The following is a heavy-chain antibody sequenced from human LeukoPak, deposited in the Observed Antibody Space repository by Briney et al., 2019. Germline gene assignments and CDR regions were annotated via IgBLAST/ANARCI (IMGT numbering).Heavy chain of an antibody. V-gene: IGHV3-30*02. D-gene: IGHD6-6*01. Sequence: GGSLRLSCAASGFTFSSYGMHWVRQAPGKGLEWVAFIQYDGSNKYYADSVKGRFTTSRDNSKNTLYLQMNSLRAEDTAVYYCAKLEGYSSSSHLYYFDYWGQGTLVTVSS. CDR3: AKLEGYSSSSHLYYFDY. J-gene: IGHJ4*02. CDR2: IQYDGSNK. CDR1: GFTFSSYG.